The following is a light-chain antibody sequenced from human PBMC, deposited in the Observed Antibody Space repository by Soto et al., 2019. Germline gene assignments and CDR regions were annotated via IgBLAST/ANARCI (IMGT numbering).Light chain of an antibody. CDR1: TGAVTNGHY. CDR2: DTT. Sequence: QAAVTQAPSLTVSPGGTVTLTCGSSTGAVTNGHYPYWFQQKPGQAPRTLIYDTTNRHSWTPARFSGSLLGGKAALTLSGAQPEDEAEYYCLLSYNGPYVFGTGTKVTVL. J-gene: IGLJ1*01. CDR3: LLSYNGPYV. V-gene: IGLV7-46*01.